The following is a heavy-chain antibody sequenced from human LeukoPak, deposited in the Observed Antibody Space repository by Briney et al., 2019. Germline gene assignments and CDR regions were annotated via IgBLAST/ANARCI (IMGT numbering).Heavy chain of an antibody. CDR3: AKGDTPGYCSSTSCYGYGMDV. Sequence: PGGSLRLSCAASGFTFDDYTMHWVRQAPGKGLEWVSLISWDGGSTYYADSVKGRFTISRDNSKNSLYLQMNSLRTEDTALYYCAKGDTPGYCSSTSCYGYGMDVWGQGTTVTVSS. D-gene: IGHD2-2*01. V-gene: IGHV3-43*01. CDR1: GFTFDDYT. CDR2: ISWDGGST. J-gene: IGHJ6*02.